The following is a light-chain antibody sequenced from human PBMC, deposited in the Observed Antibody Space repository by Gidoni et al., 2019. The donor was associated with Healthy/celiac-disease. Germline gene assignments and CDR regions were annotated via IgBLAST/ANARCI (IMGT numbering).Light chain of an antibody. CDR3: QQYNSYPA. V-gene: IGKV1-5*01. CDR2: DAS. Sequence: DIQMTQSPSTLPASVGDRVTITCRASQSISSWLAWYQQNPVKAPKLLIYDASSLESGVPSRFSGSGSGTEFTLTISSLQPDDFATYYCQQYNSYPAFGQGTKLEIK. J-gene: IGKJ2*01. CDR1: QSISSW.